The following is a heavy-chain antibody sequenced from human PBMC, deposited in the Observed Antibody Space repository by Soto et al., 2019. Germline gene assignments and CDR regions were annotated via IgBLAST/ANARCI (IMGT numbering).Heavy chain of an antibody. CDR2: IIGIFGTA. J-gene: IGHJ4*02. CDR1: GGTFGSYS. CDR3: ARQQGTAAANDY. Sequence: QVQLVQSGPEVKEPGSSVKVSCKASGGTFGSYSISWVRQAPGQGLEWMGGIIGIFGTANYAQKFQGRVTITADKSTSTAYMELSSLRSEDTAVYYCARQQGTAAANDYWGQGTLVTVSS. D-gene: IGHD6-13*01. V-gene: IGHV1-69*06.